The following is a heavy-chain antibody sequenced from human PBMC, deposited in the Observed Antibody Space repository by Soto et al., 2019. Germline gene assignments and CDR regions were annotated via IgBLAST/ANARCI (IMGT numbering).Heavy chain of an antibody. CDR2: TIPVFNTA. CDR3: ARGVYGSGNYYTGPSAFDI. J-gene: IGHJ3*02. Sequence: QVQLEQSGAEVKKPGSSVKVSCKASGGTLSDHGVAWLRQAPGQGLEWMGGTIPVFNTAKYAQKFQGRVNVTADKFTNIAYMELSSLRPEDTAFYFCARGVYGSGNYYTGPSAFDIWGQGTMVIVSS. V-gene: IGHV1-69*06. CDR1: GGTLSDHG. D-gene: IGHD3-10*01.